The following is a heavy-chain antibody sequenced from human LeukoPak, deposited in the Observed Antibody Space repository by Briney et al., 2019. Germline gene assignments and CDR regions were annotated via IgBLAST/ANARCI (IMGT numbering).Heavy chain of an antibody. CDR2: INHSGST. CDR3: AISAPWRNWFDP. Sequence: PSETLSLTCAVSGGSFSGYYWSWIRQPPGKGLEWIGEINHSGSTNYNPSLKSRVTISVDTSKNQFSLKLSSVTAADPAVYYCAISAPWRNWFDPWGQGTLVTVSS. CDR1: GGSFSGYY. V-gene: IGHV4-34*01. J-gene: IGHJ5*02.